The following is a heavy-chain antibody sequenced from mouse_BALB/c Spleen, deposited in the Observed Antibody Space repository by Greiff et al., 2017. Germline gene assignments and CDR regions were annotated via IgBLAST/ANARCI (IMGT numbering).Heavy chain of an antibody. CDR3: ARHHGSSYGYFDV. CDR2: ISNGGGST. D-gene: IGHD1-1*01. Sequence: EVMLVESGGGLVQPGGSLKLSCAASGFTFSSYTMSWVRQTPEKRLEWVAYISNGGGSTYYPDTVKGRFTISRDNAKNTLYLQMSSLKSEDTAMYYCARHHGSSYGYFDVWGAGTTVTVSS. CDR1: GFTFSSYT. J-gene: IGHJ1*01. V-gene: IGHV5-12-2*01.